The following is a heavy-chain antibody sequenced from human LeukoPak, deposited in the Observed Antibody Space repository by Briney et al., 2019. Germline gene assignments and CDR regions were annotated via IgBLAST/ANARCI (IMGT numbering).Heavy chain of an antibody. D-gene: IGHD6-19*01. J-gene: IGHJ4*02. CDR2: ISGSGDST. CDR1: GFTFSSYA. V-gene: IGHV3-23*01. Sequence: GGSLRLSCAASGFTFSSYAMSWVRQAPGKGLEWVSGISGSGDSTYYADSVKGRFTISRDNSKNTLHLQMNSLRAEDTAVYYCARRSGIAVAGAFDYWGQGTLVTVSS. CDR3: ARRSGIAVAGAFDY.